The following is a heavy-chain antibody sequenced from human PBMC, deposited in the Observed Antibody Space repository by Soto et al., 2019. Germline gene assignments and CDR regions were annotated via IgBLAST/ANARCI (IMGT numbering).Heavy chain of an antibody. D-gene: IGHD3-10*01. Sequence: SVKVSCKASGGTFSSYGISWVRQAPGQGLEWMGGIIPIFGTANYAQKFQGRVTITADESTSTAYMELSSLRSEDTAVYYCARYGAYGSGSYYTLDNLFDPGG. CDR1: GGTFSSYG. V-gene: IGHV1-69*13. J-gene: IGHJ5*02. CDR2: IIPIFGTA. CDR3: ARYGAYGSGSYYTLDNLFDP.